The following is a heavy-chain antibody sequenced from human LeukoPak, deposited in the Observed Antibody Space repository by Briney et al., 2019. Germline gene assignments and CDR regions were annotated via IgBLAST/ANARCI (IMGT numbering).Heavy chain of an antibody. Sequence: GGSLRLSCAASGFTFSNYAMNWVRQAPGKGLEWVSGISGGGGGTYYAASVKGRFTISRDNSKNTLYLQMNSLRAEDTAVYYCARGVVPAAMRYWYLDLWGRGTLVTVSS. CDR3: ARGVVPAAMRYWYLDL. CDR2: ISGGGGGT. CDR1: GFTFSNYA. J-gene: IGHJ2*01. V-gene: IGHV3-23*01. D-gene: IGHD2-2*01.